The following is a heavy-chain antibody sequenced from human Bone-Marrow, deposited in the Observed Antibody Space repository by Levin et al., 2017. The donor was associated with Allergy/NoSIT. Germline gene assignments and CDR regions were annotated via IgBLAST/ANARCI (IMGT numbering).Heavy chain of an antibody. J-gene: IGHJ4*02. CDR1: GGSISSSSYY. D-gene: IGHD4-17*01. V-gene: IGHV4-39*01. Sequence: SQTLSLTCTVSGGSISSSSYYWGWIRQPPGKGLEWIANMYDSGTTYYNPSLKSRVTISVDTSKNQFSLKMTSVTAADTAVYYCSTSYGVLSPFFFDYWGQGTLVTVSS. CDR3: STSYGVLSPFFFDY. CDR2: MYDSGTT.